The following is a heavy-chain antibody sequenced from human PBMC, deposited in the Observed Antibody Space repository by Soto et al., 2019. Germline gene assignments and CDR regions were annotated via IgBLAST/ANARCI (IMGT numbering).Heavy chain of an antibody. CDR3: AKARAQYYDFWSGYPVDY. D-gene: IGHD3-3*01. V-gene: IGHV3-23*01. CDR2: VNGAGGST. J-gene: IGHJ4*02. Sequence: GGSLRLSCVASGFTFSNYAMSWVRQSPGKGKKWVSTVNGAGGSTYYADSVKGRFTISRDNSKNTLYLQMNSLRAEDTAVYYCAKARAQYYDFWSGYPVDYWGQGTLVTVSS. CDR1: GFTFSNYA.